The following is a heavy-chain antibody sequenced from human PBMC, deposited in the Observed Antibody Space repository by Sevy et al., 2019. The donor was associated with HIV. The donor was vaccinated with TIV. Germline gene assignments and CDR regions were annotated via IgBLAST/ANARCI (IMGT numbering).Heavy chain of an antibody. CDR2: ITRSGTTM. Sequence: GGSLRLSCAASGFTLSNYEMNWVRQAPGKGLEWVASITRSGTTMNYEGSVKGRFTISRDTPNSVYLQMNSLRGDDTGVYFCARGPGYYDSGSWLDPWGQGTLVTVSS. V-gene: IGHV3-48*03. CDR1: GFTLSNYE. D-gene: IGHD3-16*01. CDR3: ARGPGYYDSGSWLDP. J-gene: IGHJ5*02.